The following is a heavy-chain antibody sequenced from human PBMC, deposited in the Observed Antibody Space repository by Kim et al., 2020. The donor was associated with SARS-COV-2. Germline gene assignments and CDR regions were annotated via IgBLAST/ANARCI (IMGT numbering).Heavy chain of an antibody. J-gene: IGHJ6*02. V-gene: IGHV1-46*01. CDR1: GYTFTSYY. D-gene: IGHD6-13*01. CDR2: INPSGGST. CDR3: ARDNPAAGARVYGMDV. Sequence: ASVKVSCKASGYTFTSYYMHWVRQAPGQGLEWMGIINPSGGSTSYAQKFQGRVTMTRDTSTSTVYMELSSLRSEDTAMYYCARDNPAAGARVYGMDVWGQGTTVTVSS.